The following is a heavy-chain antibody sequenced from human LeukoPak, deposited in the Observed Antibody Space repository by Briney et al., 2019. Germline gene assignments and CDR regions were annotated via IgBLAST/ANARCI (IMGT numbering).Heavy chain of an antibody. J-gene: IGHJ4*02. D-gene: IGHD1-26*01. CDR3: ARQRGGSYYGDTYYFDY. Sequence: SETLSLTCTVSGGSISSYYWSWIRQPPGKGLEWIGYIYYSGTTKYNTSLESRVTISLDTPKTQFSLKLSAVTPADTAMYYCARQRGGSYYGDTYYFDYWGQGTLVTVSS. CDR1: GGSISSYY. CDR2: IYYSGTT. V-gene: IGHV4-59*08.